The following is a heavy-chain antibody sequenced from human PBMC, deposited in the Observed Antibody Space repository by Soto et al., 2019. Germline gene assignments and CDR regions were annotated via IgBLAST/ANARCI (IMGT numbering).Heavy chain of an antibody. D-gene: IGHD3-10*01. CDR2: IYYSGST. Sequence: QVQLQESGPGLMKPSQTLSLTCTVSGGSISSGGYYWSWIRQHPGKGLEWIGYIYYSGSTYYNPSRKSRVTISVDTSKNQFSLKLSSVTAADTAVYYCPRDYPNGSGSYYNDAFDIWGQGTMVTVSS. CDR3: PRDYPNGSGSYYNDAFDI. CDR1: GGSISSGGYY. J-gene: IGHJ3*02. V-gene: IGHV4-31*03.